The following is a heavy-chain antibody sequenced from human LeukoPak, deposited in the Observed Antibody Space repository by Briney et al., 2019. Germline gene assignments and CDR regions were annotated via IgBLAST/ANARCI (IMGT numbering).Heavy chain of an antibody. J-gene: IGHJ4*02. CDR3: ASVVVVPAASVQFHY. CDR2: IIPIFGTA. D-gene: IGHD2-2*01. CDR1: GGTFSSYA. Sequence: SVKVSCKASGGTFSSYAISWVRQAPGQGLEWMGGIIPIFGTANYAQKFQGRVTITADESTSTAYMELSSLRSEDTAVYYCASVVVVPAASVQFHYWGQGTLVTVSS. V-gene: IGHV1-69*13.